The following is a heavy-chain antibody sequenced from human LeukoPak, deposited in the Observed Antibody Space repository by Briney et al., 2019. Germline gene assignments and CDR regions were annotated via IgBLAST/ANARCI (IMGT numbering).Heavy chain of an antibody. J-gene: IGHJ5*02. V-gene: IGHV1-18*01. CDR2: ISAYNGNT. CDR1: GYTFPSYG. CDR3: ARGLGITMVRQPSGGWFDP. Sequence: ASVKVSGRASGYTFPSYGISWVRQAPGQGLEWMGWISAYNGNTNYAQKFQGRVTMTTDTSTSTAYMELRSLRSDDTAVYYCARGLGITMVRQPSGGWFDPWGQGTLVTVSS. D-gene: IGHD3-10*01.